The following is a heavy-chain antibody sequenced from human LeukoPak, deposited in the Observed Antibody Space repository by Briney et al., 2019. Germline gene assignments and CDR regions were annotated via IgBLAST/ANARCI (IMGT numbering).Heavy chain of an antibody. CDR1: GGSISSGSYY. CDR2: MYYSGTT. CDR3: ARRGGYCSGGSCYYWFDP. Sequence: SETLSLTCTVSGGSISSGSYYWGWIRQPPGKGLEWIASMYYSGTTFYSPSLKSRVTISVDTSKNQFSLKLSSVTVADTAVYYCARRGGYCSGGSCYYWFDPWGQGTLVTVSS. J-gene: IGHJ5*02. V-gene: IGHV4-39*01. D-gene: IGHD2-15*01.